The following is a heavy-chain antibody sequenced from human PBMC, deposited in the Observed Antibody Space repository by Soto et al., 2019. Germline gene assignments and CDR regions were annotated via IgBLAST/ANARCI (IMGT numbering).Heavy chain of an antibody. V-gene: IGHV1-69*04. CDR2: IIPILGIA. Sequence: ASVKVSCKASGYTLIMYYIHWMRQAPGQGLEWMGRIIPILGIANYAQKFQGRVTITADKSTSTAYMELSSLRSEDTAVYYCARDYSSSWYVYFDYWGQRTLVTVSS. D-gene: IGHD6-13*01. CDR3: ARDYSSSWYVYFDY. J-gene: IGHJ4*02. CDR1: GYTLIMYY.